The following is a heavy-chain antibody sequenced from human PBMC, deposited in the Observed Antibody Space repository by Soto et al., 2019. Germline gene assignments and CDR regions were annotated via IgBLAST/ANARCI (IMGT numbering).Heavy chain of an antibody. Sequence: SETLSLTCAVYGGSFSGYYWSWIRQPPGKGLEWIGEINHSGSTNYNPSLKSRVTISVDTSKNQFSLKLSSVTAADTAVYYCANSLGRDRGVVDGWGKGTTVTFPS. CDR1: GGSFSGYY. CDR2: INHSGST. D-gene: IGHD2-15*01. J-gene: IGHJ6*03. V-gene: IGHV4-34*01. CDR3: ANSLGRDRGVVDG.